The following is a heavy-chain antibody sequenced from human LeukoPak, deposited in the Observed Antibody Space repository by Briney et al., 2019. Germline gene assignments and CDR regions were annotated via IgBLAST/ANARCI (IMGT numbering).Heavy chain of an antibody. CDR1: GFTFSSYA. V-gene: IGHV3-30-3*01. Sequence: PGRSLRLSCAASGFTFSSYAMHRVRQAPGKGLEWVAVISYDGSNKYYADSVKGRFTISRDNSKNTLYLQMNSLRAEDTAVYYCARDQKAAGSGWSLAFDYWGQGTLVTVSS. D-gene: IGHD6-19*01. J-gene: IGHJ4*02. CDR2: ISYDGSNK. CDR3: ARDQKAAGSGWSLAFDY.